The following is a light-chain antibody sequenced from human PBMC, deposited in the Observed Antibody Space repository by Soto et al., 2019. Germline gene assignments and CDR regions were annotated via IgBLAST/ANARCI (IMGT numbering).Light chain of an antibody. V-gene: IGKV3-15*01. CDR1: QSVSSN. Sequence: EIVMTQSPATLSVSPGERATLSCGASQSVSSNLAWYQQKPGQAPRLLIYGASTRATSIPASFSGSVSGTESTLTISSLQSEDFAVYYCQHYNNRPLTFGGGTKVDIK. CDR2: GAS. CDR3: QHYNNRPLT. J-gene: IGKJ4*01.